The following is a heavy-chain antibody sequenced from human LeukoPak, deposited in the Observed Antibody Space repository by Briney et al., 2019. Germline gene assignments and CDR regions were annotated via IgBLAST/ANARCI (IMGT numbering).Heavy chain of an antibody. CDR1: GYTFTSYG. CDR2: ISAYNGNT. J-gene: IGHJ4*02. Sequence: EASVKVSCKVSGYTFTSYGISWVRQTPGQGLEWMGWISAYNGNTNYAQKLQGRVTMTTDTSTSTAYMELRSLRSDDTAVYYCARDTNEYSSSWYLPPLPFDYWGQGTLVTVSS. CDR3: ARDTNEYSSSWYLPPLPFDY. V-gene: IGHV1-18*01. D-gene: IGHD6-13*01.